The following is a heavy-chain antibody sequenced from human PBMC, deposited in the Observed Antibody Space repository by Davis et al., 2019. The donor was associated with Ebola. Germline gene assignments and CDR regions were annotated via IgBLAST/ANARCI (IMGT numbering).Heavy chain of an antibody. Sequence: GESLKISCAASGFAVSNNYMSWVRQAPGKGLEWVSSLYSGGNTFYADSVKGRFTISRHSSNNTLYLQMNSLRPDDTAVYFCARDVFATSGYIPFDYWGQGTLVTVSS. V-gene: IGHV3-53*04. CDR2: LYSGGNT. J-gene: IGHJ4*02. D-gene: IGHD3-22*01. CDR1: GFAVSNNY. CDR3: ARDVFATSGYIPFDY.